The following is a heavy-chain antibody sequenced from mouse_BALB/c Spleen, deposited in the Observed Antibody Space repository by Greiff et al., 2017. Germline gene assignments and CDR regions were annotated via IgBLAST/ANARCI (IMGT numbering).Heavy chain of an antibody. CDR2: IYPGDGDT. Sequence: QVQLQQSGPELVKPGASVKISCKASGYAFSSSWMNWVKQRPGQGLEWIGRIYPGDGDTNYNGKFKGKATLTADKSSSTAYMQLSSLTSVDSAVYFCARDDYDTDFDYWGQGTTLTVSS. CDR1: GYAFSSSW. CDR3: ARDDYDTDFDY. J-gene: IGHJ2*01. D-gene: IGHD2-4*01. V-gene: IGHV1-82*01.